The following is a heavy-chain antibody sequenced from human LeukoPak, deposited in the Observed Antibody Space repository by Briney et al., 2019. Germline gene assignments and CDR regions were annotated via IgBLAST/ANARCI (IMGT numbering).Heavy chain of an antibody. D-gene: IGHD1-1*01. CDR1: GFTFSSYA. J-gene: IGHJ6*02. V-gene: IGHV3-23*01. Sequence: GGSLRLSCAASGFTFSSYAMSWVRQAPGKGLEWVSAISGSGGSTYYADSVKGRFTISRDNSKNTLYLQMNSLRAEDTAVYYCAKDLGTGTTTYYYYGMDVWGQGTTVTVSS. CDR3: AKDLGTGTTTYYYYGMDV. CDR2: ISGSGGST.